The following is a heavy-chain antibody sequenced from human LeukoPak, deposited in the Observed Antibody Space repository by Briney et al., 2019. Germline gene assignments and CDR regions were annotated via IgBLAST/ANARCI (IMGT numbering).Heavy chain of an antibody. D-gene: IGHD6-13*01. CDR2: IYPGDSDT. Sequence: GESLKISCKGSGYSFTRYWIGWVRQMPGKGQEWMGIIYPGDSDTRYSPSFQCQVTISADNSISTAYLQWSSLKASDTAMYYCARHSSAAAGIDYWGQGTLVTVSS. V-gene: IGHV5-51*01. CDR3: ARHSSAAAGIDY. J-gene: IGHJ4*02. CDR1: GYSFTRYW.